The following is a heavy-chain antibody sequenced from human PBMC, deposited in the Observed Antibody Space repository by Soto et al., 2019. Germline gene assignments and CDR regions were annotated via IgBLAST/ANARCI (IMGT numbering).Heavy chain of an antibody. J-gene: IGHJ6*02. D-gene: IGHD3-22*01. CDR2: IYPGDSDT. CDR3: ARLTYYYDSSGYYYDVGYYYYGMDV. Sequence: PGESLKISCKGSGYSFTSYWIGWVRQMPGKGLEWMGIIYPGDSDTRYSPSFQGQVTISADKSIGTAYLQWGSLKASDTAMYYCARLTYYYDSSGYYYDVGYYYYGMDVWGQGTMVTV. V-gene: IGHV5-51*01. CDR1: GYSFTSYW.